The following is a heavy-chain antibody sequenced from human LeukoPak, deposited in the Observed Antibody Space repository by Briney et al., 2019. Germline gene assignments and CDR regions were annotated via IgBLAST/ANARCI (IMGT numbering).Heavy chain of an antibody. D-gene: IGHD2-15*01. V-gene: IGHV1-3*03. CDR1: GYSFTGYY. Sequence: ASVKVSCKASGYSFTGYYMHWVRQAPGQGLEWMGWINAGNGNTKYSQEFQGRVTITRDTSASTAYMELSSLRSEDMAVYYCARDRSGYFDYWGQGTLVTVSS. CDR3: ARDRSGYFDY. J-gene: IGHJ4*02. CDR2: INAGNGNT.